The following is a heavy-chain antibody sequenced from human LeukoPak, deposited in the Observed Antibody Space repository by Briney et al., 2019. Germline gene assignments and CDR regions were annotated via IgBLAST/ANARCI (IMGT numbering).Heavy chain of an antibody. CDR1: GYSFTNSW. D-gene: IGHD6-25*01. V-gene: IGHV5-51*01. J-gene: IGHJ3*02. Sequence: GESLQISCKGSGYSFTNSWIGWVRQMPGKGLEWMGIIYPGDSDTRYSPSFQGQVTISADKSISTAYLQWSGLKASDTAMYYCARRIAAEAFDIWGQGTMVTVSA. CDR3: ARRIAAEAFDI. CDR2: IYPGDSDT.